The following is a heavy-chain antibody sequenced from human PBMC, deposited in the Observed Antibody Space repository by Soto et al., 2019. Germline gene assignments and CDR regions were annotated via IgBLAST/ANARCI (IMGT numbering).Heavy chain of an antibody. D-gene: IGHD2-15*01. J-gene: IGHJ6*02. CDR3: ARGQVVVAATYYYGMDV. V-gene: IGHV4-34*01. CDR1: GGSFSGYY. Sequence: SETLSLTCAVYGGSFSGYYWSWIRQPPGKGLEWIGEINHSGSTNYNPSLKSRVTISVDTSKNQFSLKLSSVTAADTAVYYCARGQVVVAATYYYGMDVWGQGTTVTVSS. CDR2: INHSGST.